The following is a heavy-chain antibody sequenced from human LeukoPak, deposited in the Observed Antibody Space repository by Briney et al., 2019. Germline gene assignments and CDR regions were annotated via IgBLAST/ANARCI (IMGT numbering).Heavy chain of an antibody. Sequence: GGSLRLSCAVSGFPVSSNHMYWVRQAPGKGLEWVSIISSGGTTYYPDSVKGRFTISRDNSKNTLYLQMNSLRAEDTAVYYCASWGPLIAHGYWGQGTLVTVSS. V-gene: IGHV3-53*01. CDR2: ISSGGTT. CDR1: GFPVSSNH. J-gene: IGHJ4*02. CDR3: ASWGPLIAHGY. D-gene: IGHD3-16*01.